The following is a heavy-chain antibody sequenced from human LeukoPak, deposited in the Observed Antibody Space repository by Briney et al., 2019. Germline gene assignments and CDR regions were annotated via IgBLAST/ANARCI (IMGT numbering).Heavy chain of an antibody. D-gene: IGHD2-21*02. CDR3: AESLLGLVVTIAFDI. J-gene: IGHJ3*02. Sequence: PGGSLRLSCAASGFTFSSYGMHWVRQAPGKGLEWVAVISYDGSNKYYADSVKGRFTISRDNSKNTLYLQMNSLRAEDTAVYYCAESLLGLVVTIAFDIWGQGTMVTVSS. V-gene: IGHV3-30*18. CDR1: GFTFSSYG. CDR2: ISYDGSNK.